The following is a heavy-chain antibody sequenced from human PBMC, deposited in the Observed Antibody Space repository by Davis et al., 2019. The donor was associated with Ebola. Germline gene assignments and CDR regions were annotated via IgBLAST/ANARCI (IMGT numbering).Heavy chain of an antibody. V-gene: IGHV5-51*01. D-gene: IGHD6-13*01. Sequence: GESLKISCKGSGYSFTSYWIGWVRQMPGKGLEWMGIIYPGDSDTRYSPSFQGQVTISADKSISTAYLQWSSLKASDTAMYYCARLGIAAAGTGNWFDPWGQGTLVTVSS. J-gene: IGHJ5*02. CDR2: IYPGDSDT. CDR3: ARLGIAAAGTGNWFDP. CDR1: GYSFTSYW.